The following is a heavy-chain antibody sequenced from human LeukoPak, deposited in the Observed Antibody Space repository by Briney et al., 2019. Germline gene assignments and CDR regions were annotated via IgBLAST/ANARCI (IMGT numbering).Heavy chain of an antibody. CDR2: ISSSSSYI. CDR3: ARDTNSAGAYFDY. Sequence: GGSLRLSCAASGFTFSNYSMNWVRQAPGKGLEWVSSISSSSSYIYYADSVKGRFTISRDNAKNSLYLQMNSLRAEDTAVYYCARDTNSAGAYFDYWGQGTLVTVSS. V-gene: IGHV3-21*01. CDR1: GFTFSNYS. J-gene: IGHJ4*02. D-gene: IGHD2-21*01.